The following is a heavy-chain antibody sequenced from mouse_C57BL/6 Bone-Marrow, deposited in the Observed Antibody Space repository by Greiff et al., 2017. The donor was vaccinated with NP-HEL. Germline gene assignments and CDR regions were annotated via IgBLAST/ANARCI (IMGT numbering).Heavy chain of an antibody. CDR2: IDPEDGET. CDR1: GFNIKDYY. V-gene: IGHV14-2*01. D-gene: IGHD1-1*01. Sequence: EVQLQQSGAELVKPGASVKLSCTASGFNIKDYYMHWVKQRTEQGLEWIGRIDPEDGETKYAPKFQGKATITADTSSNTAYLQRSSLTSEDTAVYYCARSTTVVALYWYFDVWGTGTTVTVSS. J-gene: IGHJ1*03. CDR3: ARSTTVVALYWYFDV.